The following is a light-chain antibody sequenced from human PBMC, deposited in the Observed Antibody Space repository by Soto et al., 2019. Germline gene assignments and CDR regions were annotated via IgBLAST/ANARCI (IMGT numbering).Light chain of an antibody. Sequence: EIVLTQSPGTLSLSPGESATLSCRASQSITSYLAWYQQKPGQAPRLLVYSASSRATGVPDRFSGSGSGTDFTLTISRLEPEDFAVYYCQQYGSSPQTFGQGTKV. V-gene: IGKV3-20*01. CDR2: SAS. CDR1: QSITSY. J-gene: IGKJ1*01. CDR3: QQYGSSPQT.